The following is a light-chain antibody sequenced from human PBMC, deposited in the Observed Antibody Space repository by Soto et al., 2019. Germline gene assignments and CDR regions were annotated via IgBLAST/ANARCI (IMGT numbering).Light chain of an antibody. V-gene: IGLV2-14*01. Sequence: HSVLTQPASVSGSPGQSITISCTGTSSDVGGYNYVSWYQQHPGKAPKLMIYDVSNRPSGVSNRFSGSKSGNTASLTISGLQAEDEADYYCSSYTSSSTLEVFGTGTKLTVL. J-gene: IGLJ1*01. CDR1: SSDVGGYNY. CDR2: DVS. CDR3: SSYTSSSTLEV.